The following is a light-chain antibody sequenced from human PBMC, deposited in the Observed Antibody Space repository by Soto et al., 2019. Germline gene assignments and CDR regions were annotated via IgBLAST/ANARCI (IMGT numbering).Light chain of an antibody. Sequence: EILMTQSPATLSVSPGERATLSCRASQSVSSNLAWYQQKPGQAPRLLIYGASTRATGIPARFSGSGSGTEFTRNISSLQSEDLAVYYCQQYNNWPPWTFGQGTKVEIK. J-gene: IGKJ1*01. CDR2: GAS. CDR3: QQYNNWPPWT. CDR1: QSVSSN. V-gene: IGKV3-15*01.